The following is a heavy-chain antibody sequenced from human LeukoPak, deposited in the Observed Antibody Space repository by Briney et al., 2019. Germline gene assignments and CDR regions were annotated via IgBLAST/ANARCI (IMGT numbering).Heavy chain of an antibody. J-gene: IGHJ4*02. CDR3: ARKTTVVLYYFDY. V-gene: IGHV4-34*01. Sequence: SETLSLTCAVYGGSFSGYYWSWIRQPPGKGLEWIGEINHSGSTNYNPSLKSRVTISVDTSKNQFSLKLCSVTAADTAVYYCARKTTVVLYYFDYWGQGTLVTVSS. CDR2: INHSGST. CDR1: GGSFSGYY. D-gene: IGHD4-23*01.